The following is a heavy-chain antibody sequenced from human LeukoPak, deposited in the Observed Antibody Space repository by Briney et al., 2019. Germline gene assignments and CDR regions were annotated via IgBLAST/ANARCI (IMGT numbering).Heavy chain of an antibody. D-gene: IGHD2-15*01. CDR1: GFTFDDYA. V-gene: IGHV3-9*01. Sequence: GRSLRLSCAASGFTFDDYAMHWVRQAPGKGLEWVSGISWNSGSIGYADSVKGRFTISRDNAKNSLYLQMNSLRAEDTALYYCAKDMSADAATGSFDYWGQGTLVTVSS. J-gene: IGHJ4*02. CDR2: ISWNSGSI. CDR3: AKDMSADAATGSFDY.